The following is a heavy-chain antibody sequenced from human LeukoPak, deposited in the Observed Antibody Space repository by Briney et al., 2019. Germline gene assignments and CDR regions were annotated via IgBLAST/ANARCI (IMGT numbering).Heavy chain of an antibody. D-gene: IGHD3-10*01. V-gene: IGHV3-53*01. Sequence: QPGRSLRLSCAASGLTVSGKYMMWVRQAPGKRLEWVSLIYSGGRPYYADSVRGRFTISRDTSKNTLFLQLSSLRAEGTALYYCATDGTYGQGYFDFWGLGTLVTVSS. J-gene: IGHJ4*02. CDR2: IYSGGRP. CDR3: ATDGTYGQGYFDF. CDR1: GLTVSGKY.